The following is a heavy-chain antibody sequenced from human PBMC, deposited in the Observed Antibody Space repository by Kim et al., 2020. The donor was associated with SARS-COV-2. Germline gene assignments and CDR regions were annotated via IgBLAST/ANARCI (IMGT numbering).Heavy chain of an antibody. CDR1: GGSISSYY. CDR3: ARHYYDILTGYYPYYFDY. CDR2: IYYSGSN. V-gene: IGHV4-59*08. J-gene: IGHJ4*02. D-gene: IGHD3-9*01. Sequence: SETLSLTCTVSGGSISSYYWSWIRQPPGKGLEWIGYIYYSGSNNYNPSLKSRVTISVDTSKNQFSLKLSSVTAADTAVYYCARHYYDILTGYYPYYFDYWGQGTLVTVSS.